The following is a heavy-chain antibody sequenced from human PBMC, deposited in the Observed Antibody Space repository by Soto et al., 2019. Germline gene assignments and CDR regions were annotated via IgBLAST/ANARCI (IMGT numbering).Heavy chain of an antibody. V-gene: IGHV5-51*01. CDR2: IHPANSET. J-gene: IGHJ4*02. CDR3: ARQGGNAIPYYFDS. CDR1: GYTFSSIW. Sequence: GASLKISCKGSGYTFSSIWIGWVRQTPGKGLEWMGIIHPANSETKYSPSFQGQVTISVDKSISTAYLHWSSLKASDTAVYYCARQGGNAIPYYFDSWGQGTLVTVSS. D-gene: IGHD1-1*01.